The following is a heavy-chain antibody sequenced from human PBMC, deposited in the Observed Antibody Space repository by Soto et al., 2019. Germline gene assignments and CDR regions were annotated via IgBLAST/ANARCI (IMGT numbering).Heavy chain of an antibody. V-gene: IGHV1-69*13. Sequence: ASVKVSCKASGGTFSSYAISWVRQAPGQGLEWMGGIIPIFGTANYAQKFQGRVTITADESTSTAYMELSSLRSEDTAVYYCARSSSSGRNDAFDIWGQGTMVTVSS. J-gene: IGHJ3*02. D-gene: IGHD3-22*01. CDR1: GGTFSSYA. CDR3: ARSSSSGRNDAFDI. CDR2: IIPIFGTA.